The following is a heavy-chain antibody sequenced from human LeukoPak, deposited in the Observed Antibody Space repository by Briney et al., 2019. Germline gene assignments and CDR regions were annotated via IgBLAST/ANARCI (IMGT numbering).Heavy chain of an antibody. D-gene: IGHD3-22*01. Sequence: GGSLGLSCAASGFTFSNYYMNWVRQAPGKGLEWVSSISGSSSYIYYADSVRGRLTISRDNAKNSLYLQMNSLRAEDTAVYYCARDVYYYDSSGFDPWGQGTLVTVSS. CDR3: ARDVYYYDSSGFDP. J-gene: IGHJ5*02. CDR2: ISGSSSYI. V-gene: IGHV3-21*01. CDR1: GFTFSNYY.